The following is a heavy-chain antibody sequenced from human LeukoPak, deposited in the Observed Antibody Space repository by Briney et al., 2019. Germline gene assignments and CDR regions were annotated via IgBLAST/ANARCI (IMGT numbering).Heavy chain of an antibody. CDR2: ISSSSSYI. CDR1: GFTFSSYS. Sequence: GGSLRLSCAASGFTFSSYSMNWVRQAPGKGLEWVPSISSSSSYIYYADSVKGRFTISRDNAKNSLYLQMNSLRAEDTAVYYCARGALAAAGTWFDPWGQGTLVTVSS. D-gene: IGHD6-13*01. CDR3: ARGALAAAGTWFDP. J-gene: IGHJ5*02. V-gene: IGHV3-21*01.